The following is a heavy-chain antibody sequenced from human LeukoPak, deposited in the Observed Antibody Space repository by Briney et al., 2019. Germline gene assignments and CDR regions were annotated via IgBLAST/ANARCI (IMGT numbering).Heavy chain of an antibody. V-gene: IGHV4-39*07. CDR3: ARAVGSGSFQTYYYYMDV. D-gene: IGHD3-10*01. J-gene: IGHJ6*03. Sequence: SETLSLTCIVSGGSIRSSSYNWGWIRQPPGKGLEWIGSIHYTGTTFYNPSLKSRVTISVDTSKNQFSLKLSSVTAADTAVYYCARAVGSGSFQTYYYYMDVWGKGTTVTISS. CDR1: GGSIRSSSYN. CDR2: IHYTGTT.